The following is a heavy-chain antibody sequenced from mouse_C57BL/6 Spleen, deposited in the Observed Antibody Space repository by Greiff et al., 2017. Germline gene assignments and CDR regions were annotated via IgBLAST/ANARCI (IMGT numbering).Heavy chain of an antibody. CDR1: GYTFTDYY. J-gene: IGHJ4*01. V-gene: IGHV1-26*01. Sequence: EVQLQQSGPELVKPGASVKISCKASGYTFTDYYMNWVKQSHGKSLEWIGDINPNNGGTSYNQKFKGKATSTVDKSSSTAYMELRSLTSEDSAVYYCAIPYYYAMDYWGQGTSVTVSS. CDR3: AIPYYYAMDY. CDR2: INPNNGGT.